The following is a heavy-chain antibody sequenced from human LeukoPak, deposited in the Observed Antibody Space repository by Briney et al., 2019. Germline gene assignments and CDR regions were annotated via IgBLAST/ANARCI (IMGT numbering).Heavy chain of an antibody. Sequence: SETLSLTCTVSGGSISSYYWSWIRQPAGKGLEWIGRIYTSGSTNYNPSLKSRVTMSVDTSKNQFSLKLSSVTAADTAVYFCARGGYYGSGNDFRFDPWGQGTLVTVSS. J-gene: IGHJ5*02. D-gene: IGHD3-10*01. CDR3: ARGGYYGSGNDFRFDP. CDR2: IYTSGST. CDR1: GGSISSYY. V-gene: IGHV4-4*07.